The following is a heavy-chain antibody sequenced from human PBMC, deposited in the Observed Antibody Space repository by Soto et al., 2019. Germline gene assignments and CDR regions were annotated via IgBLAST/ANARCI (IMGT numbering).Heavy chain of an antibody. Sequence: PWGSLRLSCAASGFTFSSYAMHWVRQAPCKWLEWVAVISYDGSNKYYADSVKGRFTISRDNSKNTLYLQMNSLRAEDTAVYYCARDSGEVCSSTSCSPGLVPDYWGQGTLVTVSS. D-gene: IGHD2-2*01. J-gene: IGHJ4*02. CDR2: ISYDGSNK. CDR1: GFTFSSYA. V-gene: IGHV3-30-3*01. CDR3: ARDSGEVCSSTSCSPGLVPDY.